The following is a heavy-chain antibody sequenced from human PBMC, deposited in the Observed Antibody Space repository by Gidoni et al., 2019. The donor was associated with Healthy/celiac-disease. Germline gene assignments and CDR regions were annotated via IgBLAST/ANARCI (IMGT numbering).Heavy chain of an antibody. V-gene: IGHV4-34*01. J-gene: IGHJ5*02. CDR2: INHSGST. D-gene: IGHD2-21*02. CDR3: ARVLEVVTP. Sequence: QVQLQQWGAGLLKPSETLSLTCAVYGGSFSCYYWSWIRQPPGKGLEWIGEINHSGSTNYNPSLKSRVTISVDTSKNQFSLKLSSVTAADTAVYYCARVLEVVTPWGQGTLVTVSS. CDR1: GGSFSCYY.